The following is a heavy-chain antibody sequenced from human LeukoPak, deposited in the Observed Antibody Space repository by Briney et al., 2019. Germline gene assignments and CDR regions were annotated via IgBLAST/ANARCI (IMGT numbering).Heavy chain of an antibody. CDR1: GGSISIGGYS. V-gene: IGHV4-30-2*01. Sequence: SQTLYLTCAVSGGSISIGGYSWSWIRQPPGKGLEWIGYIYHSGSTYYNPSLKSRVTISVDRSKNQFSLKLSSVTAADTAVYYCASSLWGYFEYWGQGTLVTVSS. D-gene: IGHD3-16*01. CDR3: ASSLWGYFEY. J-gene: IGHJ4*02. CDR2: IYHSGST.